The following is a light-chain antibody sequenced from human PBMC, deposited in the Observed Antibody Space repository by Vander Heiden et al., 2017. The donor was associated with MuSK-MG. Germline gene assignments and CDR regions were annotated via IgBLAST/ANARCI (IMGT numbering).Light chain of an antibody. V-gene: IGKV1-33*01. J-gene: IGKJ4*01. CDR2: DAS. CDR1: QDISNY. Sequence: DIQMTQSPSSLSASVGDRVTITCQASQDISNYLNWYQQKPGKAPKLLIYDASKGETGVPSRFSGSRPGTDFTFTSSSRQHDDLATYYWQQDNNLITFGGGTKVEIK. CDR3: QQDNNLIT.